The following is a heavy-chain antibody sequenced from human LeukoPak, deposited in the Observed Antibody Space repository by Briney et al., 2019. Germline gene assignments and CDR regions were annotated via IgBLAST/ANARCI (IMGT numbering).Heavy chain of an antibody. J-gene: IGHJ4*02. Sequence: PGGSLRLSCAASGFTFSTSSLNWVRQAPGKGLEWVSFISSSSSYIYYADSVKGRFTISRDNAKNSLYLQMNSLRAEDTAFYYCAREWFGDLWGQGTLVTVSS. D-gene: IGHD3-10*01. V-gene: IGHV3-21*06. CDR3: AREWFGDL. CDR1: GFTFSTSS. CDR2: ISSSSSYI.